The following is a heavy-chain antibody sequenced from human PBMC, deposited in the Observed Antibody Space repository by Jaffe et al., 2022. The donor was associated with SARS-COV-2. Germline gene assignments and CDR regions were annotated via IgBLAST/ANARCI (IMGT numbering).Heavy chain of an antibody. CDR1: GFTFSSYW. CDR2: IKQDGSEK. CDR3: ARDPARGSWRGHYYYYYGMDV. J-gene: IGHJ6*02. D-gene: IGHD6-13*01. V-gene: IGHV3-7*03. Sequence: EVQLVESGGGLVQPGGSLRLSCAASGFTFSSYWMSWVRQAPGKGLEWVANIKQDGSEKYYVDSVKGRFTISRDNAKNSLYLQMNSLRAEDTAVYYCARDPARGSWRGHYYYYYGMDVWGQGTTVTVSS.